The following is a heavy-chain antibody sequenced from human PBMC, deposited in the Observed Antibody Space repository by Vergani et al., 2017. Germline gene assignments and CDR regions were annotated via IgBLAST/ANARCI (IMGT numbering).Heavy chain of an antibody. CDR3: ARVSSVWGSYRHFDY. CDR2: IKQDGSEK. D-gene: IGHD3-16*02. CDR1: GFTFSSYW. Sequence: EVQLVESGGGLVQPGGSLRLSCAASGFTFSSYWMSWVRQAPGKGLEWVANIKQDGSEKYYVDSVKGRFTISRDNAKNSLYLQMNSLRAEDTAVYYCARVSSVWGSYRHFDYWGQGTLVTVSS. V-gene: IGHV3-7*01. J-gene: IGHJ4*02.